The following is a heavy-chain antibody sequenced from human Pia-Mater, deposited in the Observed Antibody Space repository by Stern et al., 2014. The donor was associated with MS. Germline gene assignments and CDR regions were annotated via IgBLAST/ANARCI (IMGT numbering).Heavy chain of an antibody. V-gene: IGHV4-34*01. CDR2: ISHSGST. CDR3: ARTWIAVRNTKWFDP. Sequence: VQLVQWGAGLLKPSETLSLTCAVYGGSFNAFYWSWIRQPPGKGLEWIGEISHSGSTNYNPSLKSRATISVDTSKDQFSLKLSSVTAADTAVYYCARTWIAVRNTKWFDPWGQGTLVTVSS. D-gene: IGHD6-6*01. J-gene: IGHJ5*02. CDR1: GGSFNAFY.